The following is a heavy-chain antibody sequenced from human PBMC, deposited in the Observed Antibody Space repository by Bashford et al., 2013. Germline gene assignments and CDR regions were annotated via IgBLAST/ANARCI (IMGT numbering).Heavy chain of an antibody. CDR3: AGAPGNRATLSQYFHY. CDR1: GDSISSSPYY. V-gene: IGHV4-39*07. Sequence: SETLSLTCTVSGDSISSSPYYWSWIRQSPGKGLEWIGEIDYPGTTYYNPSLRSRVILSMDTSNKQVSLKLTSLIAADTAVYFCAGAPGNRATLSQYFHYWGQGALVTVSS. J-gene: IGHJ1*01. CDR2: IDYPGTT. D-gene: IGHD2/OR15-2a*01.